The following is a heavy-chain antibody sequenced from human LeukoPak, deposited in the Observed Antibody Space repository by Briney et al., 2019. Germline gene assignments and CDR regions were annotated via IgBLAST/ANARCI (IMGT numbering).Heavy chain of an antibody. Sequence: ASVKVSCKVSGYTFTSYGISWVRQAPGQGLEWMGWISAYNGNTNYAQKLQGRVTMPTDTSTSTAYMELRSLRSDDTAVYYCARDPPFIVVVVAATPDDYWGQGTLVTVSS. CDR2: ISAYNGNT. J-gene: IGHJ4*02. D-gene: IGHD2-15*01. CDR3: ARDPPFIVVVVAATPDDY. V-gene: IGHV1-18*01. CDR1: GYTFTSYG.